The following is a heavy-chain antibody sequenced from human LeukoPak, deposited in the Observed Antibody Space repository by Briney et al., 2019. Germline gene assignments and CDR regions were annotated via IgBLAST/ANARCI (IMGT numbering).Heavy chain of an antibody. Sequence: PSGTLSLTCAVSGGSISSRNWWSWVRQSPGKGLEWIGEIYHSGSTNYNPSLKSRVTISVDKSKNQFSLKLSSVTAADTAVYFCARERGGDLTSYYRGSWFDPWGQGTLVTVSS. CDR2: IYHSGST. CDR3: ARERGGDLTSYYRGSWFDP. CDR1: GGSISSRNW. V-gene: IGHV4-4*02. D-gene: IGHD3-9*01. J-gene: IGHJ5*02.